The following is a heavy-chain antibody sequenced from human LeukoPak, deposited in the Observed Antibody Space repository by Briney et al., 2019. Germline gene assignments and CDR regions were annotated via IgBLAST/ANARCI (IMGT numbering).Heavy chain of an antibody. Sequence: ASVKVSCKASGGTFSSYAISWVRQAPGQGLEWMGGIIPIFGTANYAQKFQGRVTITADESTSTAYMELSSLRSEDTAVYYCASALVCSSTSCSGRVAFDIWGQGTMVTVSS. CDR3: ASALVCSSTSCSGRVAFDI. D-gene: IGHD2-2*01. J-gene: IGHJ3*02. V-gene: IGHV1-69*13. CDR1: GGTFSSYA. CDR2: IIPIFGTA.